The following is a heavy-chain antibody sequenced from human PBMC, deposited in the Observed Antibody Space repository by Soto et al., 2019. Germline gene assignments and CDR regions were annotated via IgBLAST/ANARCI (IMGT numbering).Heavy chain of an antibody. CDR1: GFTFSSYW. CDR3: ASSLKTRGWYVLLEGSFEY. V-gene: IGHV3-7*01. D-gene: IGHD6-19*01. CDR2: IKQDGSAK. J-gene: IGHJ4*02. Sequence: EVRLVESGGGLVQPGGSLRLSCAASGFTFSSYWMTWVRQAPGKGLEWVANIKQDGSAKYYVDSVKGRFTISRDNAKNSLYLPMHSLRAEDTAVYYCASSLKTRGWYVLLEGSFEYRGQGTLVTVSS.